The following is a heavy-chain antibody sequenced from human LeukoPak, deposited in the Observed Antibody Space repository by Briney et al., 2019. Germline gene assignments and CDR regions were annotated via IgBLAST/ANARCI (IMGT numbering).Heavy chain of an antibody. CDR1: GGTFSSYA. V-gene: IGHV1-69*04. J-gene: IGHJ3*02. CDR2: IIPIFGIA. D-gene: IGHD2-2*01. Sequence: SVKVSCKASGGTFSSYAVSWGRQSTGQGLEGMGRIIPIFGIANYAQKFQGRITITADKSTSTPYMELSSLRSEDTAVYYCACVVVPAAIPPLAAQGAFVIWWEPTKVAVSS. CDR3: ACVVVPAAIPPLAAQGAFVI.